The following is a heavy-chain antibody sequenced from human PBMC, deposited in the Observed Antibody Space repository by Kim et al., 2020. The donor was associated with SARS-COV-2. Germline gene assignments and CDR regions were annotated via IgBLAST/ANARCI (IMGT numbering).Heavy chain of an antibody. D-gene: IGHD3-10*01. J-gene: IGHJ5*02. CDR1: GYTFTSYY. V-gene: IGHV1-46*01. Sequence: ASVKVSCKASGYTFTSYYMHWVRQAPGQGLEWMGIINPSGGSTSYAQKFQGRVTMTRDTSTSTVYMELSSLRSEDTAVYYCARSALDYYGSGSTFDPWGQGTLVTVSS. CDR3: ARSALDYYGSGSTFDP. CDR2: INPSGGST.